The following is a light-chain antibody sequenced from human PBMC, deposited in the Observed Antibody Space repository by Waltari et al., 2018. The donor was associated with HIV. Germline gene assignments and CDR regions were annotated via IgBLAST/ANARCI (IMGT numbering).Light chain of an antibody. V-gene: IGLV3-10*01. Sequence: YELRQPPSVSVSPGQTATITCYGDTLPKRNAYWYQQKSGQAPLLVIYDDNKRPSGIPDIFSGSTSGTLATLTVSRAQVEDEGDYYCYSPDTTGYERVFGGGTKLTVL. CDR3: YSPDTTGYERV. J-gene: IGLJ3*02. CDR2: DDN. CDR1: TLPKRN.